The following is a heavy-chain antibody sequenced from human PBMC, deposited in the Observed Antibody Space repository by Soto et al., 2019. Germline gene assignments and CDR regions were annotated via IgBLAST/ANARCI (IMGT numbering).Heavy chain of an antibody. D-gene: IGHD3-3*01. CDR2: INHSGST. J-gene: IGHJ4*02. V-gene: IGHV4-34*01. Sequence: KPSETLSLTCAVYGGSFSGYYWSWIRQPPGKGLEWIGEINHSGSTNYNPSLKSRVTISVDTSKNQFSLKLSSVTAADTAVYYCARGPITIFGVVIIRGRVDYWGQGTLVTVSS. CDR3: ARGPITIFGVVIIRGRVDY. CDR1: GGSFSGYY.